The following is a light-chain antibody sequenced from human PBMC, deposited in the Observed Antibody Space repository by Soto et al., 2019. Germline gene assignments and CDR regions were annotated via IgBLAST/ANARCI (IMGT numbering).Light chain of an antibody. Sequence: EIQMTQSPALVCASVGDRVTITCRASETISHFLNWYQQKPGKAPKLLIYDAYSLQSGVTSRFSGSGSGADFTLTISSLQPEDFAPYYCQQSYSSPTTVGQGTRLEIK. CDR1: ETISHF. CDR2: DAY. J-gene: IGKJ5*01. V-gene: IGKV1-39*01. CDR3: QQSYSSPTT.